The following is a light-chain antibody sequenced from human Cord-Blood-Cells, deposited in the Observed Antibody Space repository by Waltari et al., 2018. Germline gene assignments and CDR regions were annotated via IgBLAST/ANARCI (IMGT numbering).Light chain of an antibody. CDR1: SSDVGGYNY. Sequence: QSALTQPASVSGSPGQSITISCTGTSSDVGGYNYVSWYQQPPGKAPKLMIYEVSNRPSGVSNRFSGSKSGNTASLTISGLQAEDEADYYCSSYTSSKVFGGGTKLTVL. CDR2: EVS. CDR3: SSYTSSKV. J-gene: IGLJ2*01. V-gene: IGLV2-14*01.